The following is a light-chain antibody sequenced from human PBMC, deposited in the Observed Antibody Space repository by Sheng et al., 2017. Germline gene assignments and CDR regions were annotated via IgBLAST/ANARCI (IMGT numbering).Light chain of an antibody. Sequence: IQLTQSPSSLSASVGDRVTITCRASQGISSYLAWYQQKPGQAPKLLIYAASTLQSGVPSRFSGSGSGTDFALTISSLQPEDSAIYYCQQLNTYPLTFGGGTKVEI. J-gene: IGKJ4*01. CDR1: QGISSY. CDR2: AAS. CDR3: QQLNTYPLT. V-gene: IGKV1-9*01.